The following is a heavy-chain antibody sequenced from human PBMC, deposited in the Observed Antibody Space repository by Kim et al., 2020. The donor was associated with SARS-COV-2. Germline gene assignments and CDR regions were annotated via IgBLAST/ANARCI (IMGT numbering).Heavy chain of an antibody. CDR3: ARHRRNWNYGDY. V-gene: IGHV4-39*01. Sequence: QNPAMKGRVTISVDTTKHQFSLELSCVTAAETAVYYCARHRRNWNYGDYWGQGTLVTVSS. D-gene: IGHD1-7*01. J-gene: IGHJ4*02.